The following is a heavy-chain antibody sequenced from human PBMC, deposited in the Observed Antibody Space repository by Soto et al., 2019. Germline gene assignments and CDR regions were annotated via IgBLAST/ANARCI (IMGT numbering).Heavy chain of an antibody. CDR1: GFTFDDYA. D-gene: IGHD2-2*01. J-gene: IGHJ4*02. V-gene: IGHV3-9*01. CDR2: ISWNSGSI. Sequence: HPGGSLGLSCAASGFTFDDYAMHWVRHAPGKGLEWVSGISWNSGSIGYADSVKGRFTISRDNAKNSLYLQMNSLRAEDTALYYCAKDMGGYCSSTSCQGPYFDYWGQGTLVTVSS. CDR3: AKDMGGYCSSTSCQGPYFDY.